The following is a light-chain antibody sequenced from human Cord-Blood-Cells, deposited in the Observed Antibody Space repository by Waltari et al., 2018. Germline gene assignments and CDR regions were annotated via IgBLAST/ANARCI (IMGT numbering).Light chain of an antibody. Sequence: EIVLTQSPGTLSLSPGERATLSCRASQSVSSSYLAWYQQKPGQAPRLLIYGASCRASGIPDRFSGSGSGTDFTLTISRLEPEDFAVYYCQQYGSSPPTWTFGQGTKVEIK. CDR2: GAS. CDR1: QSVSSSY. J-gene: IGKJ1*01. V-gene: IGKV3-20*01. CDR3: QQYGSSPPTWT.